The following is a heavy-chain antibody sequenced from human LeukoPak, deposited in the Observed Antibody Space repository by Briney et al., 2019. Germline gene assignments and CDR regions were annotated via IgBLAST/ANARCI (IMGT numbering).Heavy chain of an antibody. CDR1: GFTFSNYA. Sequence: GGSLRLSCAASGFTFSNYAMHWVRQAPGKGLEWVAVISYDGSNKYYADSVKGRFTISRDNSKNTLYLQMNSLRAEDAAVYYCARVSGPAAAGTYDAFDIWGQGTMVTVSS. CDR2: ISYDGSNK. CDR3: ARVSGPAAAGTYDAFDI. V-gene: IGHV3-30-3*01. J-gene: IGHJ3*02. D-gene: IGHD6-13*01.